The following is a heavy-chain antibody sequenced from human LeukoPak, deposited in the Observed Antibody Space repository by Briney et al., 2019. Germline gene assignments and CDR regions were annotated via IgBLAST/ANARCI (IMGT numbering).Heavy chain of an antibody. CDR1: GYTFTSYG. CDR3: ARGGSRVVTYGNFDY. J-gene: IGHJ4*02. D-gene: IGHD2-21*02. Sequence: ASVKVSCKASGYTFTSYGISWVRQAPGQGLEWMGWISTYSGNTNYAQKLQGRITMTIETSTSTAYMELRSLRSDDTAVYYCARGGSRVVTYGNFDYWGQGTLVTVSS. CDR2: ISTYSGNT. V-gene: IGHV1-18*01.